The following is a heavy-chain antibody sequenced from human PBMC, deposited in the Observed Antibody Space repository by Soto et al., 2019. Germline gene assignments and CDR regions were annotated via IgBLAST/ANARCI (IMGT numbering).Heavy chain of an antibody. J-gene: IGHJ6*02. Sequence: PGGSLRLSCAASGFTFSSYGMHWVRQAPGKGLEWVAVISYDGSNKYYADSVKGRFTISRDNSKNTLYLQMNSLRAEDTAVYHCAKDQSSSSSGYYYYGMDVWSQGTTVTVSS. CDR3: AKDQSSSSSGYYYYGMDV. V-gene: IGHV3-30*18. CDR2: ISYDGSNK. CDR1: GFTFSSYG. D-gene: IGHD6-6*01.